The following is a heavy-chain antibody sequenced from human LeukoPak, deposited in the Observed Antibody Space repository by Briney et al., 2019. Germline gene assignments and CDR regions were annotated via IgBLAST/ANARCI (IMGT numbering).Heavy chain of an antibody. CDR3: ARGREHYGSGSYHDY. CDR1: GGPFSGYY. V-gene: IGHV4-34*01. D-gene: IGHD3-10*01. J-gene: IGHJ4*02. Sequence: SETLSLTCAVYGGPFSGYYWSWIRQPPGKGLEWIEEINHSGSTNYNPSLKSRVTISVDTSKNQFSLKLSSVTAADTAVYYCARGREHYGSGSYHDYWGQGTLVTVSS. CDR2: INHSGST.